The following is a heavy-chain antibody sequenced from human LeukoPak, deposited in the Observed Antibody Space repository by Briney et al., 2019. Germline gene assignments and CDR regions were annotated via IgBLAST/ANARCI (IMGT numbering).Heavy chain of an antibody. CDR1: GGTFSSYA. V-gene: IGHV1-69*05. Sequence: SVKVSCKASGGTFSSYAISWVRQAPGQGLEWMGGIIPIFGTANYAQKFQGRVTITTDESTSTAYMELSSLRSEDTAVYYCARVKDGLRPDAFDIWGQGTMVTVSS. J-gene: IGHJ3*02. CDR3: ARVKDGLRPDAFDI. D-gene: IGHD5-24*01. CDR2: IIPIFGTA.